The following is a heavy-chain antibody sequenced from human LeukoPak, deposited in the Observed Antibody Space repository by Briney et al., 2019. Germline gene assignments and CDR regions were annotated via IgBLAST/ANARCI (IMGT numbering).Heavy chain of an antibody. J-gene: IGHJ3*02. Sequence: PGGSLRLSCAASGFTFSVYAMSWVRQAPGKGLEWVSAISGSGGSTYYADSVKGRFTISRDNSKNTLYLQMNSLRAEDTAVYYCARTDTHYYGSGSYYNVGAFDIWGLGTMVTVSS. V-gene: IGHV3-23*01. CDR2: ISGSGGST. CDR1: GFTFSVYA. D-gene: IGHD3-10*01. CDR3: ARTDTHYYGSGSYYNVGAFDI.